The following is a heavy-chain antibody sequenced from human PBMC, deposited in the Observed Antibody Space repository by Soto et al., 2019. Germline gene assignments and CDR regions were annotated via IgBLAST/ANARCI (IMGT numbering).Heavy chain of an antibody. J-gene: IGHJ4*02. CDR1: GFTFSSYA. D-gene: IGHD3-16*02. CDR2: VAAGGGHT. CDR3: ARRTSFLGAFDY. Sequence: PGGSLRLSCAASGFTFSSYAMAWVRQAPGKGLEWVSHVAAGGGHTYYAESVKGRFTISRDNSKNTLFLQINTLRADDTAIYFCARRTSFLGAFDYWGQGVLVTVSS. V-gene: IGHV3-23*01.